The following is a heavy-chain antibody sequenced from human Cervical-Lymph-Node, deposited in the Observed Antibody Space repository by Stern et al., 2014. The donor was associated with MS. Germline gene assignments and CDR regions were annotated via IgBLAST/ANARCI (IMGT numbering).Heavy chain of an antibody. D-gene: IGHD1/OR15-1a*01. J-gene: IGHJ4*02. V-gene: IGHV1-2*02. Sequence: QVQLVQSGAEVKQPGASVILSCKASGYDFIGYYIHWMRQAPGQGLEWLGWINPTSDGIKYAEKFEGRVTLTRDASIRTAYMQLRGLRYDDTAVYYCARGVDMPATTLGKFDFWGRGSLVTVSS. CDR3: ARGVDMPATTLGKFDF. CDR2: INPTSDGI. CDR1: GYDFIGYY.